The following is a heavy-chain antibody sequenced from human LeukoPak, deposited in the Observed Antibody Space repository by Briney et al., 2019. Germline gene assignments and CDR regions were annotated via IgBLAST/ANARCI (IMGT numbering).Heavy chain of an antibody. V-gene: IGHV1-8*03. CDR1: GYTFTGYY. D-gene: IGHD6-6*01. J-gene: IGHJ6*03. CDR3: ARGMYSSSPFLENYYYYYMDV. Sequence: ASVKVSCKASGYTFTGYYIHWVRQATGQGLEWMGWMNPNSGNTGYAQKFQGRVTITRNTSISTAYMELSSLRSEDTAVYYCARGMYSSSPFLENYYYYYMDVWGKGTTVTVSS. CDR2: MNPNSGNT.